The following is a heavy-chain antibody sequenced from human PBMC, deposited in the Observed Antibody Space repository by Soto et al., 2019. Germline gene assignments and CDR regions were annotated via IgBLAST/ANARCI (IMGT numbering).Heavy chain of an antibody. CDR3: AKDLVVITLDAFDI. CDR2: ISSSSATI. CDR1: GFRFSLFG. Sequence: GGSLRLSCVASGFRFSLFGMNWVRQAPGKGLEWITYISSSSATIVYGGSVEGRFTVSRDNAENSVYLEMKSLRAEDTAVYYCAKDLVVITLDAFDIWGQGTLVTVSS. D-gene: IGHD3-22*01. V-gene: IGHV3-48*01. J-gene: IGHJ3*02.